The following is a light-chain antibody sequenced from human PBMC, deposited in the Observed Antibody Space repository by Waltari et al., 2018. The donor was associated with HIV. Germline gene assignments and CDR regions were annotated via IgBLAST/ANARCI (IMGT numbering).Light chain of an antibody. Sequence: QSALTPPAPVSGSPVLSIPHSCTRINTDVGTSNLVSLYQHHPGKAPKLMIFEVDKRPSGVSNRFSGSKSGNTASLTISWLQAEDEADYYCCSYASSGTFVVFGGGTNLTVL. CDR1: NTDVGTSNL. V-gene: IGLV2-23*02. CDR2: EVD. CDR3: CSYASSGTFVV. J-gene: IGLJ2*01.